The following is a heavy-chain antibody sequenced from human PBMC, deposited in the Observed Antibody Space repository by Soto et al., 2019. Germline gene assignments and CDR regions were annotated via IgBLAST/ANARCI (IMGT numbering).Heavy chain of an antibody. CDR1: GYTFTSYV. CDR3: ARIADCSTTSCSFPSRFHIRGYYYYYGMDV. J-gene: IGHJ6*02. Sequence: ASVKVSCKASGYTFTSYVISWVRQAPGQGREWMGWISAYNGNSNYAQKYHGRVTMTTDTSTNTAYMERSSLRSDDTAVYYCARIADCSTTSCSFPSRFHIRGYYYYYGMDVWGQGTTVTVS. CDR2: ISAYNGNS. V-gene: IGHV1-18*01. D-gene: IGHD2-2*01.